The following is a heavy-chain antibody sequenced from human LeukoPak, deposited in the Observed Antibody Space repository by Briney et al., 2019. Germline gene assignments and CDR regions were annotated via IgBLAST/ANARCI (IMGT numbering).Heavy chain of an antibody. D-gene: IGHD3-22*01. J-gene: IGHJ4*02. CDR2: IKQDGSEK. Sequence: GGSLRLSCAASGFTFSSYWMSWVRQAPGKGLEWVANIKQDGSEKYYVDSVKGRFTISRDNAKNSLYLQMNSLRAEDTAVYYCARDPDDYYDSSGYYSTTVGYWGQGTLVTVSS. V-gene: IGHV3-7*01. CDR3: ARDPDDYYDSSGYYSTTVGY. CDR1: GFTFSSYW.